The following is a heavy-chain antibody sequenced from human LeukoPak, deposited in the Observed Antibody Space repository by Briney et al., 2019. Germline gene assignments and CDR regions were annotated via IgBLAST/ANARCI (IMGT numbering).Heavy chain of an antibody. CDR1: GFTFSSYS. J-gene: IGHJ4*02. CDR3: ARDLSLYCSGGSCYSLNY. Sequence: GGSLRLSCTASGFTFSSYSMNWVRQAPGKGLEWVSYISSSGSTIYYADSVKGRFTISRDKAKNSLYLQMNSLRAEDTAVYYCARDLSLYCSGGSCYSLNYWGQGTLVTVSS. CDR2: ISSSGSTI. V-gene: IGHV3-48*01. D-gene: IGHD2-15*01.